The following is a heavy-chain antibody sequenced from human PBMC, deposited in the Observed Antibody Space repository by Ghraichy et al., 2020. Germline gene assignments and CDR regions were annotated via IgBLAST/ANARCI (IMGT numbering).Heavy chain of an antibody. Sequence: SETLSLTCSVSGDSIGSRSYYWGWVRQPPGKGLEWISSLYYSGHSYDNPSLKSRLIVSLDKSRNHFSLKLASVTAADTAVYFCAAARIVKVVGARNHNWFDPWGHGILVVVSS. CDR1: GDSIGSRSYY. CDR2: LYYSGHS. CDR3: AAARIVKVVGARNHNWFDP. D-gene: IGHD2-15*01. V-gene: IGHV4-39*02. J-gene: IGHJ5*02.